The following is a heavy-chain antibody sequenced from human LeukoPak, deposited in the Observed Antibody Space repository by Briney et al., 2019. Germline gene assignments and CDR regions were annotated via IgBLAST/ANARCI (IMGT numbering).Heavy chain of an antibody. CDR3: AKDSSAWKYYFDY. V-gene: IGHV3-30*18. CDR1: GFAFSTYG. J-gene: IGHJ4*02. CDR2: ISSDGSGK. D-gene: IGHD6-19*01. Sequence: GRSLRLSCTASGFAFSTYGMHWVRQAPGKGLEWVALISSDGSGKYYADSVTGRFTVSRDNSKNTLYLQMNSLRPEDTAVYYCAKDSSAWKYYFDYWGQGTLVTVSS.